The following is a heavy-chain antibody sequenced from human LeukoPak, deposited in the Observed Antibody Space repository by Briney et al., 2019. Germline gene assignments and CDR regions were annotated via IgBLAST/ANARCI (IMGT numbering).Heavy chain of an antibody. CDR3: AREGYYDSSGYYYEGARFDY. CDR1: GFTVSSNY. D-gene: IGHD3-22*01. V-gene: IGHV3-53*01. CDR2: IYSGGST. J-gene: IGHJ4*02. Sequence: AGGSLRLSCAASGFTVSSNYMSWVRQAPGKGVEWVSVIYSGGSTYYADSVKGRFTISRDNSKNTLYLQMNSLRAEDTAVHYCAREGYYDSSGYYYEGARFDYWGQGTLVTVSS.